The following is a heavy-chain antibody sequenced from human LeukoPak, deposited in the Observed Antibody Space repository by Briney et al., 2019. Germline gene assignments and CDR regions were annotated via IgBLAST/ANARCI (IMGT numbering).Heavy chain of an antibody. CDR3: ARDRADGSGVKSH. Sequence: PGRSLRLSCAASGFTFSSYGMHWVRQAPGKGLEWVAVIWYDGINKYYADSVKGRFTISRDNSKNTLYLQMNSLGVEDTAVYHCARDRADGSGVKSHWGQGTLVTVSS. CDR1: GFTFSSYG. J-gene: IGHJ4*02. V-gene: IGHV3-33*01. CDR2: IWYDGINK. D-gene: IGHD3-10*01.